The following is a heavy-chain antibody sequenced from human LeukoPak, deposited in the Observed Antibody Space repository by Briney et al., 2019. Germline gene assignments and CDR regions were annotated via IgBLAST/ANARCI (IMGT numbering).Heavy chain of an antibody. CDR2: ISGSGGST. CDR3: AKAYGGYPSGVDY. D-gene: IGHD5-12*01. CDR1: GFTFSSYG. Sequence: GGTLRLSCAASGFTFSSYGMSWVRQAPGKGLEWVSAISGSGGSTYYADSVKGRFTISRDNSKNTLYLQMNSLRAEDTAVYYCAKAYGGYPSGVDYWGQGTLVTVSS. J-gene: IGHJ4*02. V-gene: IGHV3-23*01.